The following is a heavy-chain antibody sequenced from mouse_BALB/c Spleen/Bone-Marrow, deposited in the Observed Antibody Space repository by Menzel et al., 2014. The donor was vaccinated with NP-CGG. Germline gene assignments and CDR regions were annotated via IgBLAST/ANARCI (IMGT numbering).Heavy chain of an antibody. J-gene: IGHJ3*01. CDR2: IWAGGST. CDR3: ARGGSSRAWFAY. CDR1: EFSLTSYG. D-gene: IGHD1-1*01. Sequence: VKLVESGPGLVAPPQSLSITCTVSEFSLTSYGVHWVRQPPGKGLEWLGVIWAGGSTNYNSALMSRLSISKDNSNSQVFLKMNSLQTDDTAMYYCARGGSSRAWFAYWGQGTLVTVSA. V-gene: IGHV2-9*02.